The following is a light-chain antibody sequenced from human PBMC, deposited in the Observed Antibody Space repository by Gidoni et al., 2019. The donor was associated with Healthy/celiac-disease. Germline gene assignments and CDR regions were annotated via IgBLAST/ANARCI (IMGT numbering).Light chain of an antibody. V-gene: IGKV1-39*01. CDR3: QRSYSTPCS. J-gene: IGKJ2*04. Sequence: DIQMTQSPSSLSASVGDRVTITCRASQSISSYLNWYQQKPGKAPKLLIYAASSGSGSGTDFTLTIRSLQPEDLATYYCQRSYSTPCSFGQGTKLEIK. CDR1: QSISSY. CDR2: AAS.